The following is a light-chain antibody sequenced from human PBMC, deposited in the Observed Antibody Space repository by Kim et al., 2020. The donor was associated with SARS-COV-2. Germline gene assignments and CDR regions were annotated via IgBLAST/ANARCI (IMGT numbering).Light chain of an antibody. CDR2: WAS. V-gene: IGKV4-1*01. Sequence: RATINCRSSQSVFYSSNNKNYLTWYQQKPGQPPKLLIYWASTRESGVPDRFSGSGSETDFTLTISSLQAEDAAVYYCQQCYTTPYTFGQGTKLEI. CDR1: QSVFYSSNNKNY. J-gene: IGKJ2*01. CDR3: QQCYTTPYT.